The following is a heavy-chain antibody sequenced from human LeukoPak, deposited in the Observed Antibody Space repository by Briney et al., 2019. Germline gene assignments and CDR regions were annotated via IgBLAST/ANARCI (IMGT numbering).Heavy chain of an antibody. CDR1: GGSISSYY. D-gene: IGHD5-18*01. Sequence: PSETLSLTCTVSGGSISSYYWSWIRQPPGKGLEWIGYIYYSGSTNYNPSLKSRVTISVDTSKNQFSLKLSSVAAADTAVYYCAGTQCGYTYGYLHFQHWGQGTLVTVSS. CDR2: IYYSGST. CDR3: AGTQCGYTYGYLHFQH. J-gene: IGHJ1*01. V-gene: IGHV4-59*08.